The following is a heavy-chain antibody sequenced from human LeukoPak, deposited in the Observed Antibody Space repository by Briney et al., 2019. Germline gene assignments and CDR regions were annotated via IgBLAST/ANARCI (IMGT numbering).Heavy chain of an antibody. V-gene: IGHV1-2*02. CDR1: VYSFTGNY. CDR2: INPDNGDT. CDR3: ARDRGDYYYTSTTCSGGAFDF. D-gene: IGHD2-2*01. J-gene: IGHJ3*01. Sequence: ASVKVSCKASVYSFTGNYLNWVRQAPGQGLEWMGWINPDNGDTKYAQKFQGRVTMTRDTSISTAYMDLSSLISDDMAVYYCARDRGDYYYTSTTCSGGAFDFWGQGTVVTVSS.